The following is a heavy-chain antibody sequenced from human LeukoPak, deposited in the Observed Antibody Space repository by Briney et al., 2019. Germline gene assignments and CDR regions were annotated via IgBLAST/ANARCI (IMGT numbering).Heavy chain of an antibody. CDR2: VRYDGSDK. CDR1: GFTVSSNY. V-gene: IGHV3-30*02. CDR3: VNIQLASPDI. J-gene: IGHJ3*02. D-gene: IGHD5-18*01. Sequence: PGGSLRLSCAASGFTVSSNYMSWVRQAPGKGLEWVAFVRYDGSDKYYADSVKGRFTISRDNSKNSVYMQMNSLRAEDTAVYYCVNIQLASPDIWGQGTMVTVSS.